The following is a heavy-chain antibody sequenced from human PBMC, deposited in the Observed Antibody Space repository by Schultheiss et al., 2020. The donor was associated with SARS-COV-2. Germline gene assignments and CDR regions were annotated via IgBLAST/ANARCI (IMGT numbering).Heavy chain of an antibody. V-gene: IGHV4-39*01. CDR2: IYYSGST. CDR1: GASINGTTYY. CDR3: ARRAYGEAFDI. J-gene: IGHJ3*02. Sequence: SETLSLTCTVSGASINGTTYYWGWIRQPPGKGLEWIGSIYYSGSTYYNPSLKSRVTISVDTSKNQFSLKLSSVTAADTAVYYCARRAYGEAFDIWGQGTMVTVSS. D-gene: IGHD2-8*01.